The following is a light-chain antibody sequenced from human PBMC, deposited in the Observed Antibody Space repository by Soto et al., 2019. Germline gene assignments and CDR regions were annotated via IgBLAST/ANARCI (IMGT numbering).Light chain of an antibody. V-gene: IGKV3-20*01. CDR1: QSVSSNY. CDR3: QQYGSSPLT. J-gene: IGKJ4*01. CDR2: GAS. Sequence: ENGLTQSPGTLSLSPGERGTLSCRASQSVSSNYLAWYQQKPGQAPRLLIYGASSRATGIPDRFSGSGSGTDFTLTISRLVPEDFAVYYCQQYGSSPLTFGGGTKVEIK.